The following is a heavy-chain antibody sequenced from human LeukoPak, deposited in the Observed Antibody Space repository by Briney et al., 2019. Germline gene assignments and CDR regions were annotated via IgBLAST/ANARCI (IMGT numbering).Heavy chain of an antibody. CDR1: GFNFSSYA. V-gene: IGHV3-23*01. Sequence: GGSLRLSCAASGFNFSSYAMSGVRQAPGKSGECFSGISGSGGSTYYDASVKGRFTISRDNSKNQLYLQMSSLRAEDTAVYYCAKDLYSRGWPCYYMDVWGKGTTVTVSS. CDR2: ISGSGGST. D-gene: IGHD6-19*01. CDR3: AKDLYSRGWPCYYMDV. J-gene: IGHJ6*03.